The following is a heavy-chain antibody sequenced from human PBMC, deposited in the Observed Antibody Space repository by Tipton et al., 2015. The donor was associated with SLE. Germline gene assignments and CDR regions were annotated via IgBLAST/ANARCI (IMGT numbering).Heavy chain of an antibody. CDR1: GYSFPNFW. CDR3: ATSSTPSWWPH. D-gene: IGHD2-2*01. Sequence: QLVQSGAEVKKPGESLKISCKGSGYSFPNFWIAWVRQMPGKGLEFMGLIYPFDSDTTYSPSFEGQVSISVDNSINTAYLQWSSLRASDTAIYYCATSSTPSWWPHWGGGTLVTVSS. CDR2: IYPFDSDT. V-gene: IGHV5-51*03. J-gene: IGHJ4*02.